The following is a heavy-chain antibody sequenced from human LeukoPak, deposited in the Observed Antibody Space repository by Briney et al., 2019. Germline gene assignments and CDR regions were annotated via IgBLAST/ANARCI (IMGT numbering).Heavy chain of an antibody. CDR3: AKYGSGTYYNGLY. CDR2: ISVIGDNT. Sequence: GGSLRLSCAASGSTLSNYAMTWVRKAPGKGLQWVSTISVIGDNTYYADSVKGRFTISRDTSKSTLYLQMNSLKDEDTAVYYCAKYGSGTYYNGLYWGQGTLVTVSS. V-gene: IGHV3-23*01. J-gene: IGHJ4*02. CDR1: GSTLSNYA. D-gene: IGHD3-10*01.